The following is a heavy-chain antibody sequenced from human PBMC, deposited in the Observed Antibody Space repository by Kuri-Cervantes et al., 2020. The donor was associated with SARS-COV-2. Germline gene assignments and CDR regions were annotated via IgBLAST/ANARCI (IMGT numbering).Heavy chain of an antibody. D-gene: IGHD5-18*01. CDR3: AGGYSYGLFDY. Sequence: LSLSCAASGFTFSSSSMNWVRQAPGKGLVWVSSISSSSSYIYYADSVTGRFTISRDNAKNSLYLQMNSLRAEDTAVYYCAGGYSYGLFDYWGQGTLVTVSS. CDR1: GFTFSSSS. CDR2: ISSSSSYI. J-gene: IGHJ4*02. V-gene: IGHV3-21*01.